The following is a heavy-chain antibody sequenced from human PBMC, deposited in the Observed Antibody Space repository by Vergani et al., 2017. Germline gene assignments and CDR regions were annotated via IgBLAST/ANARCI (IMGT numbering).Heavy chain of an antibody. CDR1: DYTFGNYW. CDR2: IYPADSDT. J-gene: IGHJ4*02. Sequence: EVELVQSGPEMRKPGASLKISCKGSDYTFGNYWIGWVRQMPGKGLEWMGIIYPADSDTRYSPYFKGQVTISADKSISTAFLQWDSLKASDTALYYCARHTTYTDSWGQGTLVTVSS. CDR3: ARHTTYTDS. V-gene: IGHV5-51*01. D-gene: IGHD1-1*01.